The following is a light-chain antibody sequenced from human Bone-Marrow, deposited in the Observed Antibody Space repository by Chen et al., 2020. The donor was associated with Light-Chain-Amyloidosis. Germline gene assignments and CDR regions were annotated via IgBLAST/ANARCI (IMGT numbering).Light chain of an antibody. J-gene: IGKJ4*01. Sequence: EIVLTQSPGTLSLSPGEGANLSCRASQTISSNYLTWYQQKFGQAPRHLIYGSSSKATGIPDRFTGSGAGADFTITINRLEPEDFAMYYCQQYGTSPLTFGGGTKVEIK. CDR1: QTISSNY. CDR2: GSS. V-gene: IGKV3-20*01. CDR3: QQYGTSPLT.